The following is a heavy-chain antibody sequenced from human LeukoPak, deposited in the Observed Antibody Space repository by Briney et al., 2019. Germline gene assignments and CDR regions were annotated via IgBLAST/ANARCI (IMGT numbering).Heavy chain of an antibody. J-gene: IGHJ1*01. D-gene: IGHD4-17*01. CDR2: IYHSGST. CDR3: ASTVTEYFQH. V-gene: IGHV4-30-2*01. CDR1: GGSISSGGYS. Sequence: SETLSLTCAVSGGSISSGGYSWSWIRQPPGKGLEWIGYIYHSGSTYYNPSLKSRATISVDRSKNQFSLKLSSVTAADTAVYYCASTVTEYFQHWGQGTLVTVSS.